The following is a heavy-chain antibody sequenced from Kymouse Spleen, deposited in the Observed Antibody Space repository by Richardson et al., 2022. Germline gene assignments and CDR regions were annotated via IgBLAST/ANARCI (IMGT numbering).Heavy chain of an antibody. Sequence: QVQLVESGGGVVQPGRSLRLSCAASGFTFSSYGMHWVRQAPGKGLEWVAVISYDGSNKYYADSVKGRFTISRDNSKNTLYLQMNSLRAEDTAVYYCAKDLITGTRVDYWGQGTLVTVSS. CDR1: GFTFSSYG. D-gene: IGHD1-7*01. V-gene: IGHV3-30*18. CDR2: ISYDGSNK. CDR3: AKDLITGTRVDY. J-gene: IGHJ4*02.